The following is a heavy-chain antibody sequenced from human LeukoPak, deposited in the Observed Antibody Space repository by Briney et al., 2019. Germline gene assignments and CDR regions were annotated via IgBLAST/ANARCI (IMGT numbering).Heavy chain of an antibody. CDR1: GGSISSYY. CDR2: IYYSGST. CDR3: ARHDGYNIDY. J-gene: IGHJ4*02. D-gene: IGHD5-12*01. V-gene: IGHV4-59*08. Sequence: PSETLSLTCTVSGGSISSYYWSWIRQPPGKGLEWIGYIYYSGSTNYNPSLKSRVTISVDTSKNQFSLKLSSVTAADTAVYYCARHDGYNIDYWGQGTLVTVSS.